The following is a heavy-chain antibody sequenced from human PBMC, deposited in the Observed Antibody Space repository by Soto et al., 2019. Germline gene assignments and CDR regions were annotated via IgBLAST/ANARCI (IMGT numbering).Heavy chain of an antibody. D-gene: IGHD3-3*01. CDR3: ARDRDEDFWSDMDV. CDR2: IKQDGSEK. Sequence: GGSLRLSCAASGFTFSSYWMGWVRQAPGKGLEWVANIKQDGSEKYYVDSVKGRFTISRDNAKNSLYLQMNSLRAEDTAVYYCARDRDEDFWSDMDVWGQGTTVTVSS. V-gene: IGHV3-7*03. J-gene: IGHJ6*02. CDR1: GFTFSSYW.